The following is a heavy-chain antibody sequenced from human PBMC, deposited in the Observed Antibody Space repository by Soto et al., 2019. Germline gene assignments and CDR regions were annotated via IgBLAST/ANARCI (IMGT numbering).Heavy chain of an antibody. CDR2: VYYSGST. Sequence: PSETLSLTCTVSGDCVSSSNYYWGWIRQPPGKGLEWIGSVYYSGSTYYNPSLKSRVTMSVDTSKNQFSLKLSSVTAADAAVYYCARHPTFSGWEYYFDYWGQGSPVTVSS. J-gene: IGHJ4*02. D-gene: IGHD6-19*01. CDR3: ARHPTFSGWEYYFDY. V-gene: IGHV4-39*01. CDR1: GDCVSSSNYY.